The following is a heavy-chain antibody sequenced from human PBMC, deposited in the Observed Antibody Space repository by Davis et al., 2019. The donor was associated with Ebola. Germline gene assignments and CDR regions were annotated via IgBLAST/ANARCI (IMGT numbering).Heavy chain of an antibody. Sequence: GGSLRLSCTGSGFTFGDYGMSWFRQAPGKGLEWVSYISGGSETIHYADSVKGRFTISRDNAKNSLYLQMNSLRDEDTAIYYCAREWFGETDWGQGTLVTVSS. V-gene: IGHV3-48*02. CDR3: AREWFGETD. CDR2: ISGGSETI. CDR1: GFTFGDYG. D-gene: IGHD3-10*01. J-gene: IGHJ4*02.